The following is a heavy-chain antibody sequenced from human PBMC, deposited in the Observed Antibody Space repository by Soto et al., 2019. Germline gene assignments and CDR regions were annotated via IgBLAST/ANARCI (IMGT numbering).Heavy chain of an antibody. CDR2: ISSSSSTI. CDR1: GFTFSSYS. D-gene: IGHD1-1*01. J-gene: IGHJ4*02. Sequence: GGSLRLSCAASGFTFSSYSMNWVRQAPGKGLEWVSYISSSSSTIYYADSVKGRFTISRDNAKNSLYLQMNSLRAEDTAVYYCARNWNGVDYWGQGTLVTVSS. V-gene: IGHV3-48*01. CDR3: ARNWNGVDY.